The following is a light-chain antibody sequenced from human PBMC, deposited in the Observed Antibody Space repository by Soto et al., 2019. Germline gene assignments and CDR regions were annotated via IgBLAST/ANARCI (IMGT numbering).Light chain of an antibody. J-gene: IGKJ4*01. CDR3: QQYNSYPLT. Sequence: DIQMNQSPYSLSASVGDRVTITCRGSQGIGSWLAWYQQKPEKGPKSLIYAKSNLQSGVPPRFSGRESGTSFTLTLSSLQPEDFPNYYCQQYNSYPLTFGGGTKVEIK. CDR2: AKS. CDR1: QGIGSW. V-gene: IGKV1D-16*01.